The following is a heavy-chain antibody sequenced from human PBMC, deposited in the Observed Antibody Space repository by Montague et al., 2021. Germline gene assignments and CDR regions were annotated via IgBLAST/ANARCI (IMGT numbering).Heavy chain of an antibody. J-gene: IGHJ3*01. CDR3: ARDVRSTFYSNSQGGFDF. Sequence: SVKVSCKASGYSFSNYRMHWVRQAPGQGLQWMGMINPGGGRTVYALQFQGRVTMSRDTSTRTVYMGLSNLRSEDTAVYFCARDVRSTFYSNSQGGFDFWAKGHWSPSLQ. D-gene: IGHD3-22*01. CDR2: INPGGGRT. V-gene: IGHV1-46*01. CDR1: GYSFSNYR.